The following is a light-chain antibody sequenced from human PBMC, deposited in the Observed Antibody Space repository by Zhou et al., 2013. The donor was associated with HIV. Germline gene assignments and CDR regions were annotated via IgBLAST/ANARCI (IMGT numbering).Light chain of an antibody. Sequence: DIQMTQSPSSLSASVGDRVTITCRASQSISSYLNWYQQKPGKAPKLLIYAASSLQSGVPSRFSGSGSGTDLTLTISSLQPEDFATYYCQQSYRYPRTFGQGTKVEI. J-gene: IGKJ1*01. CDR1: QSISSY. V-gene: IGKV1-39*01. CDR3: QQSYRYPRT. CDR2: AAS.